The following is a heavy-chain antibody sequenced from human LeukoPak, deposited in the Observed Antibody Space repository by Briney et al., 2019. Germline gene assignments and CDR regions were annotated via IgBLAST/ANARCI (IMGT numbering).Heavy chain of an antibody. CDR2: VYSDGRT. D-gene: IGHD3-10*01. V-gene: IGHV3-53*01. Sequence: GGSLRLSCAASGFTVSTNYMSWVRQAPRKGLEWVSVVYSDGRTYYADSVKGRFTISRDNSKNTPYLQMNSLSAEDTAVYYCARDSGRFDVFDIWGQGTMVTVSS. CDR3: ARDSGRFDVFDI. CDR1: GFTVSTNY. J-gene: IGHJ3*02.